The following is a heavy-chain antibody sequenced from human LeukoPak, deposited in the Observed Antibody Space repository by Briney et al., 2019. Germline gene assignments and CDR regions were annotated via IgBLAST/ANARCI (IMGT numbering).Heavy chain of an antibody. D-gene: IGHD5-18*01. CDR3: ARDLLNIQLYDY. Sequence: ASVKVSSEATGDTITTYGVRWLRQAAGQGLKRMGWISAYNGNTNYAQKLQGRVTMTTDTSTSTAYMELRSLRSDDTAVYYCARDLLNIQLYDYWGQGTLVTVSS. V-gene: IGHV1-18*04. CDR2: ISAYNGNT. J-gene: IGHJ4*02. CDR1: GDTITTYG.